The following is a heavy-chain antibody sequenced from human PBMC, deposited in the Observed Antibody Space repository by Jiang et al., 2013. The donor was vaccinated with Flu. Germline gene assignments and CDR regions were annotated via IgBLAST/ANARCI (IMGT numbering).Heavy chain of an antibody. J-gene: IGHJ6*02. CDR1: GSPLVLGR. CDR3: ARGYYSLDV. CDR2: IKQDGSDK. Sequence: LVQPGGSLRLSCAASGSPLVLGRMSWIRQAPGKGLEWVAYIKQDGSDKYYVDSVRGRFTISRDNAKNSLFLQMNSLRAEDTAVYYCARGYYSLDVWGQGTRVTVS. V-gene: IGHV3-7*01.